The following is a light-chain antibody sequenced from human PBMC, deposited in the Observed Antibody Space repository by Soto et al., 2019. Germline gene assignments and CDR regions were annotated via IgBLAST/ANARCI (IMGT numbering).Light chain of an antibody. Sequence: ETVMTQSPGTLSLSPGERATLSCRASQTVSSNFLAWYQQIPGQAPRPLIYVASTRATGIPDRFSGAGSGTDFTLTINRLEPEDFAVYYCQQYGNSPLTFGQGTKVDIK. CDR1: QTVSSNF. CDR2: VAS. J-gene: IGKJ1*01. V-gene: IGKV3-20*01. CDR3: QQYGNSPLT.